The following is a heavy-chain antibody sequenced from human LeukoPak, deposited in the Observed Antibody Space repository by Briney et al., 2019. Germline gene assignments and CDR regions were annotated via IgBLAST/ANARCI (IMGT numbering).Heavy chain of an antibody. J-gene: IGHJ1*01. D-gene: IGHD3-10*01. V-gene: IGHV4-61*05. CDR1: GGSISSSNYY. Sequence: PSETLSLTCNVSGGSISSSNYYWGWIRQPPGKGLEWIGYIYYSGSTNYNPSLKSRVTISVDTSKNQFSLKLSSVTAADTAVYYCARYGSGSYSDDHFQHWGQGTLVTVSS. CDR2: IYYSGST. CDR3: ARYGSGSYSDDHFQH.